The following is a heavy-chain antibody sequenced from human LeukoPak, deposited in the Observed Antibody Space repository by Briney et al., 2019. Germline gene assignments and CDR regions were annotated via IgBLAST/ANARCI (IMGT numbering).Heavy chain of an antibody. Sequence: GGSLRLSCAASGFTFSSYAMSWVRQAPGKGLEWVSAISGSGGSTYYADSVKGRFTISRDNSKNTLYLQMNSLRAEDTAVYYCAKMGGWELLGYMDVWGKGTTVTVSS. D-gene: IGHD1-26*01. V-gene: IGHV3-23*01. CDR2: ISGSGGST. CDR3: AKMGGWELLGYMDV. CDR1: GFTFSSYA. J-gene: IGHJ6*03.